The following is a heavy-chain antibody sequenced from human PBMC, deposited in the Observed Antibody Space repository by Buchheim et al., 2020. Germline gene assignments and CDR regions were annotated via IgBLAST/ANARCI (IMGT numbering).Heavy chain of an antibody. CDR1: GDSVSGGAYY. D-gene: IGHD4-17*01. V-gene: IGHV4-31*03. CDR3: ARLLIDYGDYYFDS. J-gene: IGHJ4*01. CDR2: VHYSGST. Sequence: QVQLQESGPGLVKPSQTLSLTCTVSGDSVSGGAYYWTWIRQHPGQGLEWIGYVHYSGSTYYHPSLKSRVALSIDTYKNQFSLRLNSMTAADTAVYFCARLLIDYGDYYFDSWGHGTL.